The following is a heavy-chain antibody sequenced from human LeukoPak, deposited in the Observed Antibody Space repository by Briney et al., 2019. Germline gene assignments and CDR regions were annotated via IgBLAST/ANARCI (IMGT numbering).Heavy chain of an antibody. V-gene: IGHV3-43D*03. D-gene: IGHD6-19*01. CDR3: AKDRGSGWSFDY. Sequence: GGSLRLSCAASGFTFDDYAMHWVRQAPGKGLEWVSLISWDGGSTYYADSVKGRFTISRDNSKNSLYLQMNSLRAEDTAVYYCAKDRGSGWSFDYWGQGTLVTVSS. J-gene: IGHJ4*02. CDR2: ISWDGGST. CDR1: GFTFDDYA.